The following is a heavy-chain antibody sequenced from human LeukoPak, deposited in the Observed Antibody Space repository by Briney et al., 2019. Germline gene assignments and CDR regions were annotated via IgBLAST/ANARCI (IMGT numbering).Heavy chain of an antibody. V-gene: IGHV3-74*01. D-gene: IGHD5-18*01. Sequence: PGGSLRLSCAASGSGFTFNNYWMHRVRQAPGKGLVWVSRINADGSTTSYADSVRGRFTISRDNSKNTLYLQMNSLRAEDTAVYYCARDAVRRGPDSYGLNYWGQGTLVTVSS. CDR1: GSGFTFNNYW. J-gene: IGHJ4*02. CDR2: INADGSTT. CDR3: ARDAVRRGPDSYGLNY.